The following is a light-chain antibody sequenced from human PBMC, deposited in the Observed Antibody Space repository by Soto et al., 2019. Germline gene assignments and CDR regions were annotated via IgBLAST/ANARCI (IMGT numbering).Light chain of an antibody. CDR2: YVS. Sequence: QSVLTQPRSVSGSPGQSVTISCTGTGSVVVTYNYVSCYQQHPGKVPKLMIYYVSRRPSGVPDRFSGSKSGNTASLTISGLHAVDEADYYYRLYAGSYTLGFGGGNKLHVL. V-gene: IGLV2-11*01. CDR3: RLYAGSYTLG. CDR1: GSVVVTYNY. J-gene: IGLJ3*02.